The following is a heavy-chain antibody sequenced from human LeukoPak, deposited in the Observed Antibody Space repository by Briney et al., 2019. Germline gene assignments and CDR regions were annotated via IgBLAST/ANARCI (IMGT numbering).Heavy chain of an antibody. Sequence: GGSLRLSCAASGFTVSSNYMSWVRQAPGKGLEWVSVIYSGGSTYYADSVKGRFTISRDNSKNTLYLQMNSLRAEDTAVYYCARVEPSWSYHLDYWGQGALVTVSS. V-gene: IGHV3-53*01. J-gene: IGHJ4*02. CDR2: IYSGGST. CDR3: ARVEPSWSYHLDY. CDR1: GFTVSSNY. D-gene: IGHD1-26*01.